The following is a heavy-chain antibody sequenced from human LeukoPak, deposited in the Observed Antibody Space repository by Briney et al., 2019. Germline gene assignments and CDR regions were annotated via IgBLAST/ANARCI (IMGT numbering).Heavy chain of an antibody. CDR3: ARFITGTTLWFDP. CDR1: GYTFTGYY. Sequence: ASVKVSCKASGYTFTGYYMHWVRQAPGQGHEWMGWINPNSGGTNYAQKFQGRVTMTRDTSISTAYMELSRLRSDDTAVYYCARFITGTTLWFDPWGQGTLVTVSS. V-gene: IGHV1-2*02. CDR2: INPNSGGT. D-gene: IGHD1-7*01. J-gene: IGHJ5*02.